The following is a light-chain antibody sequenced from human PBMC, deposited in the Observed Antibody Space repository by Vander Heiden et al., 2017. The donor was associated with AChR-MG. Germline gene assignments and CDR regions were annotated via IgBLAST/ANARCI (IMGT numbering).Light chain of an antibody. CDR1: SDSIAGNY. CDR3: QSYDSSNLWV. CDR2: EDN. V-gene: IGLV6-57*02. J-gene: IGLJ3*02. Sequence: NLMLTQPHSVSESPGKTVTSSCTGSSDSIAGNYVQWYQQRPGSAPTTVIYEDNQRPTGVPDRFSGSIDSSSNSASLTNSGLKTEDEADYYCQSYDSSNLWVFGGGTKLTVL.